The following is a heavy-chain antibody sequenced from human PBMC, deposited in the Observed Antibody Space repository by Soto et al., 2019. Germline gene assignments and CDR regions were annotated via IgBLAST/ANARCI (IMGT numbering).Heavy chain of an antibody. Sequence: ASVKVSCKASGGTFSSYAISWVRQAPGQGLEWMGGIIPIFGTANYAQKFQGRVTITADESTSTAYMELSSLRSEDTAVYYCARGRTDMYSSGLPLDYWGQGTLVTVSS. CDR2: IIPIFGTA. J-gene: IGHJ4*02. V-gene: IGHV1-69*13. CDR3: ARGRTDMYSSGLPLDY. CDR1: GGTFSSYA. D-gene: IGHD6-19*01.